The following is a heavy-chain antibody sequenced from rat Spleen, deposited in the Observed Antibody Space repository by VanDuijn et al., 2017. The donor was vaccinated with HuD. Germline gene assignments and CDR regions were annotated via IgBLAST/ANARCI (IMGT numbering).Heavy chain of an antibody. V-gene: IGHV2S30*01. CDR1: GFSLTSND. D-gene: IGHD1-6*01. Sequence: QVQLKESGPGLVQPSQTLSLTCTVSGFSLTSNDVHWVRQPPGKGLEWMGRMKYDGDTYYNSALKSRLSISRDTSKSQVFLKMNSLQTEDTAIYYCTRDELGILRTPFDYWGQGVMVTVSS. J-gene: IGHJ2*01. CDR2: MKYDGDT. CDR3: TRDELGILRTPFDY.